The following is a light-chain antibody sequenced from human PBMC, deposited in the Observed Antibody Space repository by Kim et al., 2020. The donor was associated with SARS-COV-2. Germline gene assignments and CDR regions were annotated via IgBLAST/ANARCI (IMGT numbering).Light chain of an antibody. Sequence: DIQMTQSPSSLSASVGDRVTITCRASQGISNYLAWYQQNPGKVPKILIYGASTLPSGVPSRFSGCGSGTDFTLTITNLQPEDVAIYYCQQYNRTPLTFGGGTKLDIK. CDR2: GAS. CDR3: QQYNRTPLT. J-gene: IGKJ4*01. V-gene: IGKV1-27*01. CDR1: QGISNY.